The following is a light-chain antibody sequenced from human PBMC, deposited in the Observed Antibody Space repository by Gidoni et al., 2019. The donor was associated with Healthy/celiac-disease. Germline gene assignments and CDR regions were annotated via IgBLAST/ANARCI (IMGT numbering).Light chain of an antibody. CDR3: SSYTSSSTLGVV. CDR2: DVS. J-gene: IGLJ2*01. CDR1: SSDVGGYNY. Sequence: QSALTPPASVSGSPGQSIPISCTGTSSDVGGYNYVSWYQQHPGKAPKLMIYDVSTRPSGVSNRFSGSKSGNTASLTISGLQAEDEADYYCSSYTSSSTLGVVFGGGTKLTVL. V-gene: IGLV2-14*01.